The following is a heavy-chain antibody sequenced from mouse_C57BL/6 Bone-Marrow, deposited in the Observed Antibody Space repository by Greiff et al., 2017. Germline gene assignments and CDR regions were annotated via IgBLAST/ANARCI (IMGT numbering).Heavy chain of an antibody. J-gene: IGHJ1*03. CDR3: ARNRWDGYYEYFDV. V-gene: IGHV1-81*01. D-gene: IGHD2-3*01. Sequence: QVQLKQSGAELARPGASVKLSCKASGYTFTSYGISWVKQRTGQGLEWIGEIYPRSGNTYYNEKFKGKATLTADKSSSTAYMELRSLTSEDSAVYFCARNRWDGYYEYFDVWGTGTTVTVSS. CDR2: IYPRSGNT. CDR1: GYTFTSYG.